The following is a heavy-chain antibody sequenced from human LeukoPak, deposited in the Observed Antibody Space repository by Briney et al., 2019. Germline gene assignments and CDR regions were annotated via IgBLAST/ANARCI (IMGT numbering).Heavy chain of an antibody. CDR3: ARATKPPNDYGDYGPFDY. CDR2: INHSGST. J-gene: IGHJ4*02. V-gene: IGHV4-34*01. CDR1: GGSFSGYY. D-gene: IGHD4-17*01. Sequence: SETLSLTCAVYGGSFSGYYWSWIRQPPGKGLEWIGEINHSGSTNYNPSLKSRVTISVDKSKNQFSLKLSSVTAADTAVYYCARATKPPNDYGDYGPFDYWGQGTLVTVSS.